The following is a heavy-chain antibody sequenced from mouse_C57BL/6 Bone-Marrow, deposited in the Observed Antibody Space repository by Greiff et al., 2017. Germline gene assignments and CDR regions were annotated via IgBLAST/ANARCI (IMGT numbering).Heavy chain of an antibody. Sequence: DVQLQESGPGLVKPSQSLSLTCSVSGYSITSGSYWNWIRQFPGNKLEWMGYIRYDGSNNYNPSLKNRISITPDTSKNPFFLKLKSVATEDTATYYCARDAMDYWGQGTSVTVSS. V-gene: IGHV3-6*01. CDR2: IRYDGSN. CDR3: ARDAMDY. CDR1: GYSITSGSY. J-gene: IGHJ4*01.